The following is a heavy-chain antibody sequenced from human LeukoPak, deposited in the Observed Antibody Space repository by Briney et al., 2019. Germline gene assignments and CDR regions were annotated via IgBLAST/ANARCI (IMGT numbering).Heavy chain of an antibody. CDR2: ISAYNGNT. Sequence: ASVKVSCKASGYTFTSYGISWVRQAPGQGLEWMGWISAYNGNTNYAQKLQGRVAMTTDTSTSTAYMELRSLRSDDTAAYYCRSGWYGSGTDYWGQGTLVTVSS. CDR1: GYTFTSYG. V-gene: IGHV1-18*01. CDR3: RSGWYGSGTDY. J-gene: IGHJ4*02. D-gene: IGHD6-19*01.